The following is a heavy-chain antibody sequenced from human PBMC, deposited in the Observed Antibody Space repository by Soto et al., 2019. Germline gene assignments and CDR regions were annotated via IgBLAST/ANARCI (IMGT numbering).Heavy chain of an antibody. CDR1: GGSFSGYY. D-gene: IGHD2-2*01. CDR3: ARGGIVVVPAARSVDY. V-gene: IGHV4-34*01. J-gene: IGHJ4*02. CDR2: INHSGST. Sequence: ETLSLTCAVYGGSFSGYYWSWIRQPPGKGLEWIGEINHSGSTNYNPSLKSRVTISVDTSKNQFSLKLSSVTAADTAVYYCARGGIVVVPAARSVDYWGQGTLVTVSS.